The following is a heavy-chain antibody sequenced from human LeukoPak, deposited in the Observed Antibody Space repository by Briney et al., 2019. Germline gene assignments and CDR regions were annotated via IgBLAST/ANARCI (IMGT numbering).Heavy chain of an antibody. CDR1: GFTFSSYD. CDR2: IGTAGDT. V-gene: IGHV3-13*01. Sequence: GGSLRLSCAASGFTFSSYDMHWVRQATGKGLEWVSAIGTAGDTYYPGSVKGRFTISRENAKNSLYLQMNSLRAGDTAVYYCARSRSSVVFDYWGQGTLVTVSS. CDR3: ARSRSSVVFDY. J-gene: IGHJ4*02. D-gene: IGHD6-25*01.